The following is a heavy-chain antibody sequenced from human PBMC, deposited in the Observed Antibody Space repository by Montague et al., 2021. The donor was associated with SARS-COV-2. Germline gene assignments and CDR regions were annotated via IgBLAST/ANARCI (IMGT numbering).Heavy chain of an antibody. CDR1: GGSISSGGYY. V-gene: IGHV4-31*03. J-gene: IGHJ3*02. D-gene: IGHD4-23*01. CDR2: IYYSGST. CDR3: ARDTGVSGAFDI. Sequence: TLSLTCTVSGGSISSGGYYWSWLRQHPGKGLEWNGYIYYSGSTYSNLSLKSRVTISVDTSKNQFSLRLSSVTAADMAVYYCARDTGVSGAFDIWGQGTMVTVSS.